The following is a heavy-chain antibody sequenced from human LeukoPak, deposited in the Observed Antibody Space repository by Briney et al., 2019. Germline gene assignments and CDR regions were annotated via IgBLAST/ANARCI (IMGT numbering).Heavy chain of an antibody. Sequence: GESLKISCKGSGYCFTTYWIGWVRQMPGKGLEWMGVIYPADSETTYSPSFQGQVTISADKSINTAYLQWSSVEASDTAMYYCARAGYSNRWDGVDYWGQGTLVTISS. CDR3: ARAGYSNRWDGVDY. D-gene: IGHD2/OR15-2a*01. J-gene: IGHJ4*02. V-gene: IGHV5-51*01. CDR1: GYCFTTYW. CDR2: IYPADSET.